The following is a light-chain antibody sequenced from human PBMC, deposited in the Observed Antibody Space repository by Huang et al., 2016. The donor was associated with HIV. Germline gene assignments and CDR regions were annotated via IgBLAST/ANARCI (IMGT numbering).Light chain of an antibody. CDR1: HVISNY. CDR2: AAS. J-gene: IGKJ1*01. Sequence: DIQMTQSPSSLSASVGDRVTITCRASHVISNYLAWYQQKPGKVPKLLIYAASTLQSGVSSRFSGSGSGTDFTLTISSLQPEDVATYYCQKYNSAPWTFGQGTKVEIK. CDR3: QKYNSAPWT. V-gene: IGKV1-27*01.